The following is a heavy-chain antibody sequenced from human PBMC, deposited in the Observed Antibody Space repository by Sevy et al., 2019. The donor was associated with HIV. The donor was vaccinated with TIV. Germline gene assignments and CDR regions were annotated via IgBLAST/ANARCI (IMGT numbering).Heavy chain of an antibody. V-gene: IGHV3-72*01. Sequence: GGSLRLSCAASVFSISDHYMEWVRQAPGKGLEWVGRTRNKADSYTTEYAASVKGIFTISRDDSKNSLYLQMNSLNAEDTAVYYCATHAGIAAAGRVFDYWGQGTLVTVSS. CDR3: ATHAGIAAAGRVFDY. CDR1: VFSISDHY. D-gene: IGHD6-13*01. J-gene: IGHJ4*02. CDR2: TRNKADSYTT.